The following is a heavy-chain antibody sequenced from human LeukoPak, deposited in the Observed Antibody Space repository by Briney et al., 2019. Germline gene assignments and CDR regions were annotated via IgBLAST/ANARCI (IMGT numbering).Heavy chain of an antibody. CDR1: GFTFSSYS. CDR2: ISSSSSYI. J-gene: IGHJ4*02. CDR3: ARFPIAVAGLDPYYFDY. V-gene: IGHV3-21*04. Sequence: GGSLRLSCAASGFTFSSYSMNWVRQAPGKGLEWVSSISSSSSYIYYADSVKGRFTISRDNAKNSLYLQMNSLRAEDTAVYYCARFPIAVAGLDPYYFDYWGQGTLVTVSS. D-gene: IGHD6-19*01.